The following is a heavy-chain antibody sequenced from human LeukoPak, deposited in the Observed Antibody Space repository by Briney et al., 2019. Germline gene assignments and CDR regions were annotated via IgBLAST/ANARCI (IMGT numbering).Heavy chain of an antibody. D-gene: IGHD5-24*01. CDR2: ISPSGGSA. Sequence: GASVKVSCKASGYTFASYYMHWVRQAPGQGLEWMGIISPSGGSATYAQKFQGRVTMTRDTSTSTVYMELSSLRSEDTAVYYCARARRDGYNNFDYWGQGTLVTVSS. CDR1: GYTFASYY. J-gene: IGHJ4*02. V-gene: IGHV1-46*01. CDR3: ARARRDGYNNFDY.